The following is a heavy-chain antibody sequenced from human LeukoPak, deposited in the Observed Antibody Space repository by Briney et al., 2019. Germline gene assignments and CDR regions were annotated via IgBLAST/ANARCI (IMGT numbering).Heavy chain of an antibody. CDR2: IYYSGST. J-gene: IGHJ4*02. Sequence: SETLSLTCTVSGGSISSGGYYWSWIRQHPGKGLEWIGYIYYSGSTYYNPSLKSRVTISVDTSKNQFSLKLSSVTAADTAVYYCARGHSGSPPHNYFDYWGQGTLVTVSS. CDR3: ARGHSGSPPHNYFDY. D-gene: IGHD5-12*01. CDR1: GGSISSGGYY. V-gene: IGHV4-31*03.